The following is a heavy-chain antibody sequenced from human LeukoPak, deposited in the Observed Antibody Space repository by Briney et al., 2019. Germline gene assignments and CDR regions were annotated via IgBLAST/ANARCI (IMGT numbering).Heavy chain of an antibody. CDR1: GDSVISGRFY. D-gene: IGHD5-12*01. V-gene: IGHV4-61*01. CDR2: IYYNEKT. CDR3: ARTIVGTNDRPFVT. J-gene: IGHJ3*02. Sequence: PSETLSLTCTVSGDSVISGRFYWSWVRQPPGKGLEWIGYIYYNEKTKYNTALESRVTISLDKSKNQFSMRLTSMTAADTAIYYCARTIVGTNDRPFVTWGQGTLVPVSS.